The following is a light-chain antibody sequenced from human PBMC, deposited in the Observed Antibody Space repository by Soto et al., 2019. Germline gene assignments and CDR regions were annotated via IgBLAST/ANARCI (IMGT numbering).Light chain of an antibody. CDR3: QQSYSTYEGT. Sequence: DIKMNESSSSLSASVGDSVAITCQASQNINNYLNWYQQKPGRAPKLLIYDASNLEAGVPSRFRGSGSGTDFTFTISRLQPEDIATYYCQQSYSTYEGTFGQGTKVDI. CDR1: QNINNY. CDR2: DAS. J-gene: IGKJ1*01. V-gene: IGKV1-33*01.